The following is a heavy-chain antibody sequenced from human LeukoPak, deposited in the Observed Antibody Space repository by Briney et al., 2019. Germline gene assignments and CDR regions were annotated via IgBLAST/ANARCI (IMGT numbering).Heavy chain of an antibody. CDR2: MYYSGST. D-gene: IGHD3-22*01. Sequence: SQTLSLTCTVSGGSISSGDYYWRWIRQPLGKGLEWIAYMYYSGSTYYNPSLKSRVTMSADTSKNQLSLKLSSVTAADTAVYYCARPYYYDSRIDPWGQGILVTVSS. J-gene: IGHJ5*02. CDR3: ARPYYYDSRIDP. V-gene: IGHV4-30-4*01. CDR1: GGSISSGDYY.